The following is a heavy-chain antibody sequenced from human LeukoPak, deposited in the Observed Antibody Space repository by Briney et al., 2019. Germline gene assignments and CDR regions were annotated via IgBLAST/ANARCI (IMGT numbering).Heavy chain of an antibody. CDR2: IYPGDSDT. V-gene: IGHV5-51*01. Sequence: GESLKISCKGSGYSFTSYWIGWVRQLPGKGLEWMGIIYPGDSDTRYSPSFQGQVTISADKSISTAYLQWSSLKASDTAMYYCARPNPDSYGSYYLDYWGQGTLVTVSS. CDR3: ARPNPDSYGSYYLDY. CDR1: GYSFTSYW. D-gene: IGHD5-18*01. J-gene: IGHJ4*02.